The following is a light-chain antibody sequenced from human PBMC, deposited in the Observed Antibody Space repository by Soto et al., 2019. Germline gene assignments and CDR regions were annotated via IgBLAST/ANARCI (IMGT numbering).Light chain of an antibody. Sequence: QSVLTQPPSASGSPGQSVTISCTGTSNDVGDYDYVSWYQQHPGKAPRLIIYAVDKRPSGVPDRFSGSKSGNTASLTVSGLQADDEADYYCSSYGGSNTKVFRSGTKVTVL. CDR3: SSYGGSNTKV. CDR2: AVD. CDR1: SNDVGDYDY. V-gene: IGLV2-8*01. J-gene: IGLJ1*01.